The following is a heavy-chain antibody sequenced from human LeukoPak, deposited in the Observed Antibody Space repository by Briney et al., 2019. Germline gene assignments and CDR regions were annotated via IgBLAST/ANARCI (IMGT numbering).Heavy chain of an antibody. CDR3: ARHRIRYSSSWYRERGWFDP. CDR1: GGSISSSSYY. D-gene: IGHD6-13*01. V-gene: IGHV4-39*01. Sequence: SETLSLTCTVSGGSISSSSYYWGWIRQPPGKGLEWIGEINHSGSTNYNPSLKSRVTISVDTSKNQFSLKLSSVTAADTAVYYCARHRIRYSSSWYRERGWFDPWGQGTLVTVSS. J-gene: IGHJ5*02. CDR2: INHSGST.